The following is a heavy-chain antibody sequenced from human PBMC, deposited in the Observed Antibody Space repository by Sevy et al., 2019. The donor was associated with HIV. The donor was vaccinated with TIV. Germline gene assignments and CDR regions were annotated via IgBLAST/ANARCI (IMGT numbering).Heavy chain of an antibody. CDR2: ISSSSSYI. V-gene: IGHV3-21*01. CDR3: ARDDCSSTSCYRPRPGDWFDP. CDR1: EFTFSSYS. Sequence: GGSLRLSCAASEFTFSSYSMNWVRQAPGKGLEWVSSISSSSSYIYYADSVKGRFTISRENAKNSLYLQMNSLRAEDTAVYYCARDDCSSTSCYRPRPGDWFDPWGQGTQVTVSS. J-gene: IGHJ5*02. D-gene: IGHD2-2*02.